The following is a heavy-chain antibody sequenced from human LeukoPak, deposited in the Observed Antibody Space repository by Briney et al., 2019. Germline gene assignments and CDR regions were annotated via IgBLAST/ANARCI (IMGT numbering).Heavy chain of an antibody. D-gene: IGHD2-21*02. J-gene: IGHJ4*02. CDR1: GGSISSSSYY. CDR2: IYYSGST. CDR3: ARQSCGGDCYIDY. Sequence: PSETLSLTCTVSGGSISSSSYYWGWIRQPPGKGLEWIGSIYYSGSTYYNPSLKSRVTISVDTSKNQFSLNLSSVTAADTAVYYCARQSCGGDCYIDYWGQGTLVTVSS. V-gene: IGHV4-39*01.